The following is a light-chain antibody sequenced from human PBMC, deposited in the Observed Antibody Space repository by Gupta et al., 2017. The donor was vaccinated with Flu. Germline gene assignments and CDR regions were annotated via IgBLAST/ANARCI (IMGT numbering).Light chain of an antibody. Sequence: DIVMTQSPDSLAVSLGDRATINCKSSQSLLYTSNNKNYLAWYQQKPGQPPKLLIYWASTRDSGVPDRFSGSGSGTDFTLTISSLQAEDVAVYYCQQYYSTPYTFGQGTKLEIK. CDR1: QSLLYTSNNKNY. J-gene: IGKJ2*01. V-gene: IGKV4-1*01. CDR3: QQYYSTPYT. CDR2: WAS.